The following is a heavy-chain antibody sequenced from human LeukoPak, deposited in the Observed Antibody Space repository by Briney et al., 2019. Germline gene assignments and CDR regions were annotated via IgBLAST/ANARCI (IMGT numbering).Heavy chain of an antibody. J-gene: IGHJ6*02. CDR3: ARWGLYDFWSGYYDYYYYYGMDV. CDR1: GFTFSSYA. Sequence: GGSLRLSCAASGFTFSSYAMSWVRQAPGKGLEWVSAISGSGGSTYYADSVKGRFTISRDNSKNTLYLQMNSLRAEDTAVYYCARWGLYDFWSGYYDYYYYYGMDVWGQGTTVTVSS. CDR2: ISGSGGST. D-gene: IGHD3-3*01. V-gene: IGHV3-23*01.